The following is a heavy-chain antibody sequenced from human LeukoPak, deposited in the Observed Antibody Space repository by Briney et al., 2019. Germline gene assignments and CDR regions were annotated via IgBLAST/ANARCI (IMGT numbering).Heavy chain of an antibody. CDR1: GFTFSTYW. Sequence: GGSLRLSCAASGFTFSTYWMNWYRQAPGKGLEWVGNINQDASEINYVDSVRGRFTISRDNSQNTVYLQMNSLRAEDTAVYYCARGAAPGTGYFDCWGQGTLVTVSS. J-gene: IGHJ4*02. CDR3: ARGAAPGTGYFDC. D-gene: IGHD6-13*01. V-gene: IGHV3-7*04. CDR2: INQDASEI.